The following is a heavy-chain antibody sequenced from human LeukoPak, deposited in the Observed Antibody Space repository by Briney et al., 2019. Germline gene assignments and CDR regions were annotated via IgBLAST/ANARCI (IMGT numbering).Heavy chain of an antibody. V-gene: IGHV3-66*03. Sequence: GGSLRLSCAVSGHTLRNYGMSWGRQAPGKGLEWVGLIRDSGEAFYADFARGRFAISRDESENTLYLQMNSLRVEDTAVYFCARDRAANQDWVEFDPWGQGTPVIVSS. CDR1: GHTLRNYG. J-gene: IGHJ5*02. CDR2: IRDSGEA. CDR3: ARDRAANQDWVEFDP. D-gene: IGHD3/OR15-3a*01.